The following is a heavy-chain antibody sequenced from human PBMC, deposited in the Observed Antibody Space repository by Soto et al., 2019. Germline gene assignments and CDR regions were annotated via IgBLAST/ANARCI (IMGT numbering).Heavy chain of an antibody. J-gene: IGHJ6*02. CDR2: IYYSGST. V-gene: IGHV4-31*03. CDR1: GGSISSGGYY. D-gene: IGHD2-15*01. Sequence: SETLSLTCTVSGGSISSGGYYWSWIRQHPGKGPEWIGYIYYSGSTYYNPSLKSRVTISVDTSKNQFSLKLSSVTAADTAVYYCARDGSGGXRYCSGGSCPTEYGMDVWGQGTTVTVSS. CDR3: ARDGSGGXRYCSGGSCPTEYGMDV.